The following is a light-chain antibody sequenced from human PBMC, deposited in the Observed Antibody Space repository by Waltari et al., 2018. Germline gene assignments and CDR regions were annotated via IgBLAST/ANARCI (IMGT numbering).Light chain of an antibody. Sequence: QSALTQPASVSGSPGQSVTIFCAGTSNDVGGYNSVSWYQEHPGQAPSVIIYDVSDRPSGVSDRFSCSTSGNTASLTISGLQAEDEADYYCSSQSSNDVVLFGGGTKLTVL. CDR1: SNDVGGYNS. J-gene: IGLJ2*01. CDR3: SSQSSNDVVL. CDR2: DVS. V-gene: IGLV2-14*01.